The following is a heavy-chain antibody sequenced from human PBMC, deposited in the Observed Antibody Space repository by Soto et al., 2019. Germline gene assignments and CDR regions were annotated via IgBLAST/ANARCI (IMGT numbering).Heavy chain of an antibody. Sequence: QVQLVESGGGVVQPGRSLRLSCAASGFTFSSYGMHWVRQAPGKGLERVAVISYDGSNKYYADSVKGRFTISRDISKSTLYLQMNSLRAEDTAVYYCAKDRPSGSRPYYYGMDVWGQGTTVTVSS. CDR1: GFTFSSYG. CDR2: ISYDGSNK. CDR3: AKDRPSGSRPYYYGMDV. J-gene: IGHJ6*02. V-gene: IGHV3-30*18. D-gene: IGHD1-26*01.